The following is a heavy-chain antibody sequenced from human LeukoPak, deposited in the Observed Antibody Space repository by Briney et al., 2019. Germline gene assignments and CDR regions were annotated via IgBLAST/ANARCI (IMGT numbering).Heavy chain of an antibody. CDR3: ARDRLGIRFLEWLLPD. J-gene: IGHJ4*02. CDR1: GYTFTSYG. CDR2: ISAYNGNT. D-gene: IGHD3-3*01. V-gene: IGHV1-18*01. Sequence: ASVKVSCKASGYTFTSYGISWVGQAPGQGLEWMGWISAYNGNTNYAQKLQGRVTMTTDTSTSTAYMELRSLRSDDTAVYYCARDRLGIRFLEWLLPDWGQGTLVAVSS.